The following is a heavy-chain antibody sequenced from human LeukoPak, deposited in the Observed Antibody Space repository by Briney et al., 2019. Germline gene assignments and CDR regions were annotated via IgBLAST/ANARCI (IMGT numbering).Heavy chain of an antibody. CDR1: GFTFDDYA. CDR3: ARRVYNSGWYIDY. V-gene: IGHV3-9*01. D-gene: IGHD6-19*01. Sequence: QTGGSLRLSCAASGFTFDDYAMHWVRQAPGKGLEWVSGISWNSGNIGYADSVRGRFTISRDNAKNSLYLQMNSLRVEDTALYYCARRVYNSGWYIDYWGQGTLVTVSS. J-gene: IGHJ4*02. CDR2: ISWNSGNI.